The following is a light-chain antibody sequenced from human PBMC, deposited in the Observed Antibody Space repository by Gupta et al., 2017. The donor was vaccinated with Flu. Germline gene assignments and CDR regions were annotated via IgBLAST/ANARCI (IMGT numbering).Light chain of an antibody. CDR1: NSNIGINY. J-gene: IGLJ2*01. Sequence: QSVLTQPPSTSGTPGQRVTFSCSGGNSNIGINYVFWYQQLPGAAPKLIIYKSNHRPSGVPDRFSGSKSGTSASLAISGLRSEDEAEYYCATWDDSLSAVVFGGGTKLTVL. CDR2: KSN. CDR3: ATWDDSLSAVV. V-gene: IGLV1-47*01.